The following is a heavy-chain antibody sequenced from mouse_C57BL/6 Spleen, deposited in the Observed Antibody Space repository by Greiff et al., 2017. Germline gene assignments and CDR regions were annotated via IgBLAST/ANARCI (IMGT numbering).Heavy chain of an antibody. CDR3: VSSGGKYGGAFAY. V-gene: IGHV1-39*01. J-gene: IGHJ3*01. CDR1: GYSFTDYN. CDR2: INPNYGTT. D-gene: IGHD2-1*01. Sequence: EVQLQESGPELVRPGASVKLSCKASGYSFTDYNMHWVKQSPGQSLEWIGVINPNYGTTNYNQKFKGKATLTVDKSSSTAYMQLNSLTSEDSAVYYCVSSGGKYGGAFAYWGQGTLVTVSA.